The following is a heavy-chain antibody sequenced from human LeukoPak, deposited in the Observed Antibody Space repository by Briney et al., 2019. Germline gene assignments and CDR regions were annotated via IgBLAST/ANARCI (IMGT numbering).Heavy chain of an antibody. CDR3: ARLYDSSGYYLDY. Sequence: SVKVSCKASGYTFTSYYMNWVRQAPGQGLEWMGGIIPIFGTANYAQKFQGRVTITADESTSTAYMELSSLRSEDTAVYYCARLYDSSGYYLDYWGQGTLVTVSS. CDR2: IIPIFGTA. J-gene: IGHJ4*02. CDR1: GYTFTSYY. D-gene: IGHD3-22*01. V-gene: IGHV1-69*13.